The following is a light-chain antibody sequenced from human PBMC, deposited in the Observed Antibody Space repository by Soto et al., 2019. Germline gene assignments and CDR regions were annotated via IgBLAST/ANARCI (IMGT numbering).Light chain of an antibody. V-gene: IGKV3-20*01. CDR3: HQYGISPPWT. Sequence: EIVLTQSPGTLSLSPGERATLSCRASQSVSSNLAWYQQKPGQAPRLLIYGASSRATGIPDRFSGSGSGTDFTLTINRVEPEDFAVYYCHQYGISPPWTFGQGTKVDIK. J-gene: IGKJ1*01. CDR1: QSVSSN. CDR2: GAS.